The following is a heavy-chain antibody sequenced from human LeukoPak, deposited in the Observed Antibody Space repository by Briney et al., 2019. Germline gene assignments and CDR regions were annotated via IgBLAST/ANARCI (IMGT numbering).Heavy chain of an antibody. CDR3: ARGQSPSGSWYGYPSAFDI. J-gene: IGHJ3*02. V-gene: IGHV1-8*01. D-gene: IGHD6-13*01. CDR2: MNPNSGNT. CDR1: GYTFTSYD. Sequence: ASVKVSCKASGYTFTSYDINWVRQATGQGLEWMGWMNPNSGNTGYAQKFQVRVTMTRNTSISTAYMELSSLRSEDTAVYYCARGQSPSGSWYGYPSAFDIWGQGTMVTVSS.